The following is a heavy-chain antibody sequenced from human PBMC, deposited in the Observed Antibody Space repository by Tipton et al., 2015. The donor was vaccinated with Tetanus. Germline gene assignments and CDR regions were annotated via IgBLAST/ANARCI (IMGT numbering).Heavy chain of an antibody. Sequence: TLSLTCAVYGGSSSGYYWSWIRQPPGRGLEWIGEINHSGSTNYNPSLKSRVTISVDTSKNQFSLKLSSVTAADTAVYYCASSDYVGAFDIWGQGTMATVSS. CDR2: INHSGST. D-gene: IGHD4-17*01. CDR1: GGSSSGYY. V-gene: IGHV4-34*01. CDR3: ASSDYVGAFDI. J-gene: IGHJ3*02.